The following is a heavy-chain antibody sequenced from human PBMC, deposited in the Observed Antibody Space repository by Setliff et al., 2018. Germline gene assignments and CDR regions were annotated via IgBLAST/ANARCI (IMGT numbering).Heavy chain of an antibody. Sequence: GGSLRLSCAASGFSFSGSAVYWVRQASVKGLELIGRIRGRTDNSATAYAASVRGRFTISSDDSKNTAYLQMNSLKTEDTAVYYCTFARDGDDVFDIWGQGTMVTVSS. V-gene: IGHV3-73*01. D-gene: IGHD2-21*01. CDR2: IRGRTDNSAT. CDR3: TFARDGDDVFDI. J-gene: IGHJ3*02. CDR1: GFSFSGSA.